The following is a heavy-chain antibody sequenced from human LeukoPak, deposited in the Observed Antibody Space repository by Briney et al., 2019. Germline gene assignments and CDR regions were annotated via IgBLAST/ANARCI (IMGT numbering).Heavy chain of an antibody. V-gene: IGHV3-74*01. Sequence: GGSLRLSCAASGFTFSSYWMHCVCQAPGKGLVWVSRINSDGSRTTYADAVKGRFTVSRDNAKNTLYLQMNSLRAEDTAVYYCTTTRLADAFYFDYWGQGTLVTVSS. CDR3: TTTRLADAFYFDY. D-gene: IGHD6-13*01. J-gene: IGHJ4*02. CDR2: INSDGSRT. CDR1: GFTFSSYW.